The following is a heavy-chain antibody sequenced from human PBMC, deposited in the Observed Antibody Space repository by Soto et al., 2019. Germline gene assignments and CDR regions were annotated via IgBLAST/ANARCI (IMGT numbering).Heavy chain of an antibody. J-gene: IGHJ4*02. Sequence: PGGSLRLSCAASGFTLSSYSMSWVRQAPGKGLEWVSVISGSDDSTYYADSVKGRFTISRDNSKNTLYLQMNSLRAEDTAVYYCAKRSSSSTFDYWGQGTLVTVSS. D-gene: IGHD6-6*01. V-gene: IGHV3-23*01. CDR3: AKRSSSSTFDY. CDR1: GFTLSSYS. CDR2: ISGSDDST.